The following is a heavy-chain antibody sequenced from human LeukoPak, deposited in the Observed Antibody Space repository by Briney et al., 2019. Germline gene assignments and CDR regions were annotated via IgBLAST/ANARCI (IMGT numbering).Heavy chain of an antibody. CDR3: ARRSLAATFLLDF. CDR2: IYSGGST. V-gene: IGHV3-53*01. J-gene: IGHJ4*02. D-gene: IGHD6-13*01. CDR1: GFTVSSNY. Sequence: GGSLRLSCAASGFTVSSNYMTWVRQAPGKGLEWVSVIYSGGSTYYADSVKGRFTISRDNSKNTLYLQMNSLRVEDTAIYFCARRSLAATFLLDFWGQGTLVTVPS.